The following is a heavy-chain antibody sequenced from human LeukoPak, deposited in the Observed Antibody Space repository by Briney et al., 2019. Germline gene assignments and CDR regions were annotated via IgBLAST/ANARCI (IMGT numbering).Heavy chain of an antibody. CDR1: GYTFTSYY. D-gene: IGHD5-18*01. J-gene: IGHJ6*02. CDR2: SNPNSGST. V-gene: IGHV1-46*01. Sequence: GASVTVSCKASGYTFTSYYIHWVRQAPGQGLEWMGISNPNSGSTSYAQNFQGRVTITADNSTSTVYMELSSLRSEDTAVYYCARASSYGPPPYYYGMDVWGQGTTVTVSS. CDR3: ARASSYGPPPYYYGMDV.